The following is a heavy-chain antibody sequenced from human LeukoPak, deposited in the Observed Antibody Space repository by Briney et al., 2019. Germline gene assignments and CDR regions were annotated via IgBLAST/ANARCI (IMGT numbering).Heavy chain of an antibody. Sequence: PGGSLRLSCAASGFAVFSNYMNWVRQAPGKGLEWVSVIYSDGDTSYADSVKGRFTISRDISKNTLYLQMNSLRAEDTAVYYCATPSGGHWGQGTLVTVSS. CDR1: GFAVFSNY. CDR2: IYSDGDT. D-gene: IGHD6-25*01. J-gene: IGHJ4*02. CDR3: ATPSGGH. V-gene: IGHV3-66*01.